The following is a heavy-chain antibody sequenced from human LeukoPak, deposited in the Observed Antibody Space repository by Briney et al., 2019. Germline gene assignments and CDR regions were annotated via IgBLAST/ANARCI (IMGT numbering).Heavy chain of an antibody. V-gene: IGHV3-30-3*01. J-gene: IGHJ4*02. CDR2: ISYDGSNK. CDR3: ARDCTNGVCYQFDY. D-gene: IGHD2-8*01. CDR1: GFTFSSYA. Sequence: PGGSLRPSCAASGFTFSSYAMHWVRQAPGKGLEWVAVISYDGSNKYYADSVKGRFTISRDNSKNTLYLQMNSLRAEDTAVYYCARDCTNGVCYQFDYWGQGTLVTVSS.